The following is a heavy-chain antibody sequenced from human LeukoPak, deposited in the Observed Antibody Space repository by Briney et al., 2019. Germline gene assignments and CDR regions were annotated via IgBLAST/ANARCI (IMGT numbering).Heavy chain of an antibody. J-gene: IGHJ6*02. Sequence: SETLSLTCAVYGGSFSGYYWSWIRQPPGKGLEWIGEINHSGSTNYNPSLKSRVTISVDTSKNQFSLKLSSVTAADTAVYYCARGLHIGGDGCNRAYYYYGMDVWGQGTTVTVSS. CDR3: ARGLHIGGDGCNRAYYYYGMDV. V-gene: IGHV4-34*01. CDR2: INHSGST. CDR1: GGSFSGYY. D-gene: IGHD5-24*01.